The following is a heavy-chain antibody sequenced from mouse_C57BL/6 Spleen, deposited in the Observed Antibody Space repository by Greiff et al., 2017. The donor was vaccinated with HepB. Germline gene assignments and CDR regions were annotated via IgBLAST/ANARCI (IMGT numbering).Heavy chain of an antibody. J-gene: IGHJ1*03. CDR3: ARRDGYWYFDV. CDR1: GFSLSTSGMG. V-gene: IGHV8-12*01. CDR2: IYWDDDK. Sequence: QVTLKESGPGILQSSQTLSLTCSFSGFSLSTSGMGVSWIRQPSGKGLEWLAHIYWDDDKRYNPSLKSRLTISKDNSKHQVFLKITRVDTADTATYYCARRDGYWYFDVWGTGTTVTVSS.